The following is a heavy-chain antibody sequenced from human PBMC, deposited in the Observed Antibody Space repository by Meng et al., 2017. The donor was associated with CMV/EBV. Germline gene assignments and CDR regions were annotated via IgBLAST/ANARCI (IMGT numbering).Heavy chain of an antibody. Sequence: GESLKISCKASGYTFTSYGISWVRQAPGQGLEWMGWISACNGNTNYAQKLQGRVTMTTDTSTSTAYMELRSLRSDDTAVYYCASSAGGHYYYYGMDVWGQGTTVTVSS. D-gene: IGHD3-10*01. V-gene: IGHV1-18*01. CDR2: ISACNGNT. J-gene: IGHJ6*02. CDR1: GYTFTSYG. CDR3: ASSAGGHYYYYGMDV.